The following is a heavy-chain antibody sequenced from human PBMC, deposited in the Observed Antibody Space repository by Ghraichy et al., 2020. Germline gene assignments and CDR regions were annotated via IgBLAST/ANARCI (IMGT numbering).Heavy chain of an antibody. J-gene: IGHJ4*02. Sequence: SETLSLTCTVSGASMRSGSYFWGWVRQHPGEGLEWIGYRHQRGSVHYNPSLKSRVTISLDMSKNQFSLNLNSVPAADAAVDYCARDVGGLYHGDYLGQGTLVNV. CDR3: ARDVGGLYHGDY. D-gene: IGHD3-16*01. V-gene: IGHV4-31*03. CDR1: GASMRSGSYF. CDR2: RHQRGSV.